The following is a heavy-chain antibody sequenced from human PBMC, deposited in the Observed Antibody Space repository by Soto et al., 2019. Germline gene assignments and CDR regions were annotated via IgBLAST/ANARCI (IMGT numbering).Heavy chain of an antibody. J-gene: IGHJ4*02. CDR2: VHYSWGS. CDR1: GGSISSYH. Sequence: SETLSLTCTVSGGSISSYHWSWIRQTPGKGLEWIGYVHYSWGSNYNPSLKSRVTISVDTSKNQFSLKLTSVTAADTAVYYCARDKITGLFDYWGQGTLVTVSS. D-gene: IGHD2-8*02. V-gene: IGHV4-59*12. CDR3: ARDKITGLFDY.